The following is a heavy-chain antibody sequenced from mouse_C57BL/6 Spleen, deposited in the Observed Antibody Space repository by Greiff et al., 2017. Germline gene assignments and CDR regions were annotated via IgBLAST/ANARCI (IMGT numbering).Heavy chain of an antibody. Sequence: EVKLMESGGGLVQPKGSLKLSCAASGFTFNTYAMHWVRQAPGKGLEWVARIRSKSSSYATFYADSVKDRFTISRDDSQSMLYLQMNNLKTEDTAMYYCVRGTLYYDGSTYAMDYWGQGTSVTVSS. D-gene: IGHD1-1*01. J-gene: IGHJ4*01. CDR2: IRSKSSSYAT. CDR1: GFTFNTYA. V-gene: IGHV10-3*01. CDR3: VRGTLYYDGSTYAMDY.